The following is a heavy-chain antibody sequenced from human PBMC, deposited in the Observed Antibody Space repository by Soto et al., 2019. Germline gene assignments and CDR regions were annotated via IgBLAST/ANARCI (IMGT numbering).Heavy chain of an antibody. D-gene: IGHD2-15*01. J-gene: IGHJ6*03. Sequence: SEXLSLTCTVSGGSISSYYWSWIRQPPGKGLEWIGYIYYSGSTNYNPSLKSRVTISVDTSKNQFSLKLSSVTAADTAVYYCGRAGGPGGGSCYSSFGGTCYMDVWGKGTTVTVSS. V-gene: IGHV4-59*01. CDR1: GGSISSYY. CDR2: IYYSGST. CDR3: GRAGGPGGGSCYSSFGGTCYMDV.